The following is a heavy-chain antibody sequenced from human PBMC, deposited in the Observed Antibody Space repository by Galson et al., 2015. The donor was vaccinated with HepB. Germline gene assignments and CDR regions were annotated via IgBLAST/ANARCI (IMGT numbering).Heavy chain of an antibody. Sequence: SLRLSCAASGFTFSSYDMHWVRQATGKGLEWVSAIGTAGDTYYPGSVKGRFTISRENAKNSLYLQMNSLRAGDTAVYYCARGPLGYCSSTSCPHYYYYGMDVWGQGTTVTVSS. CDR2: IGTAGDT. J-gene: IGHJ6*02. CDR1: GFTFSSYD. V-gene: IGHV3-13*01. D-gene: IGHD2-2*01. CDR3: ARGPLGYCSSTSCPHYYYYGMDV.